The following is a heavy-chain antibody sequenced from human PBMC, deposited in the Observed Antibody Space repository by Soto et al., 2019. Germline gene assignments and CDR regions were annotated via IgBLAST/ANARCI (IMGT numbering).Heavy chain of an antibody. J-gene: IGHJ4*02. V-gene: IGHV4-31*03. Sequence: QVQLQESGPGLVKPSQTLSLTCTVSGGYISSGGYYWSWIRQHPGKGLEWIGYIYYSGSTYYNPSLKSRVTLSVDTSKNQFSLKLSSVTAADTAVYYCARSSTSANSFDYWGQGTLVTDSS. CDR2: IYYSGST. D-gene: IGHD2-2*01. CDR3: ARSSTSANSFDY. CDR1: GGYISSGGYY.